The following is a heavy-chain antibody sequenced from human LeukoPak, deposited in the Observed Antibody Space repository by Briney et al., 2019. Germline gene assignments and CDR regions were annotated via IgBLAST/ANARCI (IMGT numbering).Heavy chain of an antibody. CDR1: GFTFSNSA. V-gene: IGHV3-23*01. CDR3: ARDGDGNFDY. Sequence: GGSLRLSCAASGFTFSNSAMSWVRQAPGKGLEWVSTLSGSGITTYYADSVKGRFTISRDNAKNSLYLQMNSLRAEDTAMYYCARDGDGNFDYWGQGTLVTVSS. CDR2: LSGSGITT. J-gene: IGHJ4*02. D-gene: IGHD4-17*01.